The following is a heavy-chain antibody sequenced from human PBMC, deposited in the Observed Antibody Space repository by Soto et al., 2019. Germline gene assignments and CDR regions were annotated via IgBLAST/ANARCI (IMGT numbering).Heavy chain of an antibody. CDR2: ISSSSSYI. D-gene: IGHD6-13*01. CDR3: ARLPVPAKRGPIAAAGTAYDYYYYYMDV. CDR1: GFTFSSYS. V-gene: IGHV3-21*01. Sequence: GGSLRLSCAASGFTFSSYSMNWVRQAPGKGLEWVSSISSSSSYIYYADSVKGRFTISRDNAKNSLYLQMNSLRAEDTAVYYCARLPVPAKRGPIAAAGTAYDYYYYYMDVWGKGTTVTVSS. J-gene: IGHJ6*03.